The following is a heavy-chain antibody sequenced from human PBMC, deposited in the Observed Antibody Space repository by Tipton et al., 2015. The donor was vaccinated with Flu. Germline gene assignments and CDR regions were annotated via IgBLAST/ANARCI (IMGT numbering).Heavy chain of an antibody. Sequence: QLVQSGAEVKKPGASVKVSCKASGYTFTGYYMHWVRQAPGQGLEWMGWINPNSGGTNYAQKFQGRVTMTRDTSISTAYMELSRLRSDATAVYYCARDFCSSTSCHTVDYWGQGALVTVSS. D-gene: IGHD2-2*02. V-gene: IGHV1-2*02. CDR1: GYTFTGYY. CDR2: INPNSGGT. CDR3: ARDFCSSTSCHTVDY. J-gene: IGHJ4*02.